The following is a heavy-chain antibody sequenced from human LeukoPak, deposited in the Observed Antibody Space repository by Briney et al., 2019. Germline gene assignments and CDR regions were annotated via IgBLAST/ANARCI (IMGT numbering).Heavy chain of an antibody. D-gene: IGHD2-21*01. CDR1: GTISISNYY. CDR2: IYHSGAT. J-gene: IGHJ6*03. CDR3: ARDRVGITHYYYYYMDV. V-gene: IGHV4-39*07. Sequence: SETLSLTCTGGTISISNYYWGWIRQPPGKGLEWIGSIYHSGATFYNPSLKSRVTISVDRSKIHFSLNLTSVTAADTAVYYCARDRVGITHYYYYYMDVWGKGTTVTVSS.